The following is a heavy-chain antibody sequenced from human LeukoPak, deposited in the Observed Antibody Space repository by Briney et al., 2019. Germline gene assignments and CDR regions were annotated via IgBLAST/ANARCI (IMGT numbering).Heavy chain of an antibody. Sequence: GGSLRLSCAASGFTFSSYAMSWVRQAPGKGLEWVSAISGSGGSTYYADSVKGRFTISRDNSKNTLYLQMNSLRAEDTAVYYCAKDYYGSGSYVEGWFDPWGQGTLVTVSS. V-gene: IGHV3-23*01. CDR1: GFTFSSYA. CDR3: AKDYYGSGSYVEGWFDP. CDR2: ISGSGGST. D-gene: IGHD3-10*01. J-gene: IGHJ5*02.